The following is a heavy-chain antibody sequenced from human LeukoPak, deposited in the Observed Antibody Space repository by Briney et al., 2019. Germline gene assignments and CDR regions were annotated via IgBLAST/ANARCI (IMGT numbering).Heavy chain of an antibody. CDR2: IHHSGST. V-gene: IGHV4-38-2*01. J-gene: IGHJ4*02. Sequence: SETLSLTCAVSGYSISSGYYWGWIRQPPGKGLEWIGSIHHSGSTYYNPSLKSRVTISVDTSKNQFSLKLSSVTAADTAVYYCARLFFSWYFDYWGQGTLVTVSS. CDR1: GYSISSGYY. CDR3: ARLFFSWYFDY. D-gene: IGHD6-13*01.